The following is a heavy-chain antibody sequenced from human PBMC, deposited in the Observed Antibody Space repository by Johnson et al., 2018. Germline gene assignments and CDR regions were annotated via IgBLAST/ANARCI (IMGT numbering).Heavy chain of an antibody. Sequence: QVQLQESGPGLVKXSETLSLTCTVSGGSISSSSYYWGWIRQPPGKGLEWIGSIYYSGSTSYNPSLKSRFTISVDTSKNPFSLKLRTVAVADTAVYYCAAGWDDSSAEYFQHWGQGTLVTVSS. CDR3: AAGWDDSSAEYFQH. V-gene: IGHV4-39*01. CDR1: GGSISSSSYY. CDR2: IYYSGST. D-gene: IGHD3-22*01. J-gene: IGHJ1*01.